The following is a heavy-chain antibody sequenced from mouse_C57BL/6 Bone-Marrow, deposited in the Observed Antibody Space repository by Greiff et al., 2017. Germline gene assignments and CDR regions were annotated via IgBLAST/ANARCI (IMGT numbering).Heavy chain of an antibody. CDR1: GFSLTSYG. CDR2: LWRGGST. CDR3: DSYGTTGLAMDY. D-gene: IGHD1-1*02. V-gene: IGHV2-2*01. Sequence: QVQLQQSGPGLVQPSPCLSITCTASGFSLTSYGVHWVRQSPGKGLEWLGVLWRGGSTDYYAAFISSLGISTDNSSRKVFIKMNSLQADDTAIDYCDSYGTTGLAMDYWGQGTSVTVSS. J-gene: IGHJ4*01.